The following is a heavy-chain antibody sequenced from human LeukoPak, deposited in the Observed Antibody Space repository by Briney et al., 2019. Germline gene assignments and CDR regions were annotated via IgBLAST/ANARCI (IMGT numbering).Heavy chain of an antibody. Sequence: PGGSLRLSCAASGFTFSDYYMSWIRQAPGKGLEWVSYISSSGSTIYYADTVKGRFTISRDNAKNSLYLQLDSLRAEDTAVCYCARGRSKADYSHSSGYRPFFAYWGQGTLVTVSS. J-gene: IGHJ4*02. D-gene: IGHD3-22*01. CDR1: GFTFSDYY. CDR2: ISSSGSTI. V-gene: IGHV3-11*01. CDR3: ARGRSKADYSHSSGYRPFFAY.